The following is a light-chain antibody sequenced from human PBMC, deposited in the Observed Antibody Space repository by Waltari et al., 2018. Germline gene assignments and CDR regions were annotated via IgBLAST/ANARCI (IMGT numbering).Light chain of an antibody. CDR3: CTWHGNSKTWV. V-gene: IGLV5-52*01. CDR2: YHSDSDK. Sequence: QPVLTQPSSHSASPGAPARLTCTLSRGFSVGDFWIRWYKQKPGSPPRYLLYYHSDSDKHQGSGVPSRFSGSNDASANAGILHISGLQPEDEADYYCCTWHGNSKTWVFGGGTRLTVL. J-gene: IGLJ2*01. CDR1: RGFSVGDFW.